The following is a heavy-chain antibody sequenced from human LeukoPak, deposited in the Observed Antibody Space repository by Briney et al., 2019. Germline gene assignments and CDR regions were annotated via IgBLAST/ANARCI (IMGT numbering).Heavy chain of an antibody. CDR3: AREPCSSTSCYYNWFDP. J-gene: IGHJ5*02. Sequence: SETLSLTCTVSGGSISSGGYYWSWIRQHPGKGLEWIGYIYYSGSTYYNPSLKSRVTMSVDTSKNQFSLKLSSVTAADTAVYYCAREPCSSTSCYYNWFDPWGQGTLVTVSS. V-gene: IGHV4-31*03. CDR2: IYYSGST. CDR1: GGSISSGGYY. D-gene: IGHD2-2*01.